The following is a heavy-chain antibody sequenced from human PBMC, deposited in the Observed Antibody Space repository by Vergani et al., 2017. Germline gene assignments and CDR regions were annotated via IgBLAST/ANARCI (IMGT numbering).Heavy chain of an antibody. V-gene: IGHV1-18*01. D-gene: IGHD1-26*01. J-gene: IGHJ4*02. CDR3: ARTFLGATIGFGFDY. CDR1: GYTFTSYG. CDR2: ISAYNGNT. Sequence: QVRLVQSGAEVKKPGASVKVSCKASGYTFTSYGISWVRQAPGQGLEWMGWISAYNGNTNYAQKLQGRVTMTTDTSTSTAYMELRSLRSDDTAVYYCARTFLGATIGFGFDYWGQGTLVTVSS.